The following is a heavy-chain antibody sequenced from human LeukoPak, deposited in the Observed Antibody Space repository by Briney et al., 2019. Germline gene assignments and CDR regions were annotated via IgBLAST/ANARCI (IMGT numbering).Heavy chain of an antibody. Sequence: GGSLRLSCAASGFTFSSYGMSWVRQAPGKGLEWVSAISGSGGSTYYADSVRGRFTISRDNSKNTLYLQMNSLRAEDTAVYYCAKGSYSSSWYEDYYYMDVWGKGTTVTVSS. D-gene: IGHD6-13*01. CDR1: GFTFSSYG. CDR2: ISGSGGST. CDR3: AKGSYSSSWYEDYYYMDV. J-gene: IGHJ6*03. V-gene: IGHV3-23*01.